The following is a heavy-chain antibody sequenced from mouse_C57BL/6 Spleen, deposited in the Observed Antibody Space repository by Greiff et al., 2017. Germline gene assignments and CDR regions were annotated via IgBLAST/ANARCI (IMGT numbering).Heavy chain of an antibody. Sequence: EVQLVESGPGLVKPSQSLSLTCSVTGYSITSGYYWNWIRQFPGNKLEWMGYISYDGSNNYNPSLKNRISITRDTSKNQFFLKLNSVTTEDTATYYCARGDYDEGDYWYFDVWGTGTTVTVSS. D-gene: IGHD2-4*01. J-gene: IGHJ1*03. CDR1: GYSITSGYY. CDR3: ARGDYDEGDYWYFDV. CDR2: ISYDGSN. V-gene: IGHV3-6*01.